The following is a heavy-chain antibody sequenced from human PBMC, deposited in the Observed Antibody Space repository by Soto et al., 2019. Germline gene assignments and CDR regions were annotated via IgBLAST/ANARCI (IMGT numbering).Heavy chain of an antibody. CDR3: ATASLLRYFDWDLGY. V-gene: IGHV1-69*13. D-gene: IGHD3-9*01. CDR2: IIPIFGTA. J-gene: IGHJ4*02. Sequence: SVKVSCKASGGTFSSYAISWVRQAPGQGLEWMGGIIPIFGTANYAQKIQGRVTITADESTSTAYMELSSLRSEDTAVYYCATASLLRYFDWDLGYWGQGTLVTVSS. CDR1: GGTFSSYA.